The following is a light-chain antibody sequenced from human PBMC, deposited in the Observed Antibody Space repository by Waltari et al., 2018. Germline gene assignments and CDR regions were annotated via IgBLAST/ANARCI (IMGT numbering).Light chain of an antibody. CDR3: HQYNYLGT. CDR2: GAS. J-gene: IGKJ1*01. CDR1: QSISSN. V-gene: IGKV3-15*01. Sequence: EIVLTQSPATLSVSPGERATLSCRASQSISSNLVWYQQKPGQAPRLLIYGASTRATGIPARFSGSGSGTEFTLTISSLQSEESAVYCCHQYNYLGTFGQGTKVEIK.